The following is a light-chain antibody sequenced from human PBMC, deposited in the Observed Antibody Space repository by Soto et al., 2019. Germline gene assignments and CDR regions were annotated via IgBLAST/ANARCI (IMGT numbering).Light chain of an antibody. CDR1: SNDVGGFNY. V-gene: IGLV2-8*01. Sequence: QSALTQPPSASGSAVQSVTISVTGPSNDVGGFNYVSWYQQHPGRVPKLIIYEVDKRPSGVPDRFSGSKSGNTASLTVSGLQADDEADYYCTSYAGNSNYVFGTGTKVTVL. J-gene: IGLJ1*01. CDR2: EVD. CDR3: TSYAGNSNYV.